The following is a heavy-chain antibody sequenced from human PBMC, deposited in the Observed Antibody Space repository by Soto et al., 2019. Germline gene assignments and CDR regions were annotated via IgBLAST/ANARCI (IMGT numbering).Heavy chain of an antibody. V-gene: IGHV4-61*01. Sequence: SETLSLTCSVSGASVGSGSYYWTWIRQPPGKGLEWIGYIYYNGSTYYKPSLKSRVSISIDTSRNQFSLKLTSVTAADTGVYYCASSSPFHYWGPGILVTVSS. J-gene: IGHJ4*02. CDR2: IYYNGST. CDR1: GASVGSGSYY. D-gene: IGHD6-6*01. CDR3: ASSSPFHY.